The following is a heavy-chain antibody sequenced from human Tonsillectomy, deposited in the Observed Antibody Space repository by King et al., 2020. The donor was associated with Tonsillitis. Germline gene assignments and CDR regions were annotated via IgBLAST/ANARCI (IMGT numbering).Heavy chain of an antibody. CDR2: IQSKTDGGTT. J-gene: IGHJ5*02. V-gene: IGHV3-15*01. CDR1: GFIFNNAW. CDR3: PTQGTYNSSSS. Sequence: VQLVESGGGLVKPGGSLRLSCVASGFIFNNAWMSWVRQAPGKGLEWVGRIQSKTDGGTTIYAAPVKGRFTILRDDSKNTMYLQMNSLKTEDTALYYCPTQGTYNSSSSWGQGTLVTVSS. D-gene: IGHD6-6*01.